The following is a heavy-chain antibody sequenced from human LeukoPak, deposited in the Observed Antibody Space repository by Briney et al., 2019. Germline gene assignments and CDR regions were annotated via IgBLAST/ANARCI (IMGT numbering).Heavy chain of an antibody. CDR1: GGTFSSYA. CDR3: ARGRFLEWYPTQNYFDY. Sequence: ASVKVSCKASGGTFSSYAISWVRQAPGQGLEWMGGIIPIFGTANYAQKFQGRVTITADESTSTAYMELSSLRSEDTAVYYCARGRFLEWYPTQNYFDYCGQGTLVTVSS. J-gene: IGHJ4*02. CDR2: IIPIFGTA. D-gene: IGHD3-3*01. V-gene: IGHV1-69*13.